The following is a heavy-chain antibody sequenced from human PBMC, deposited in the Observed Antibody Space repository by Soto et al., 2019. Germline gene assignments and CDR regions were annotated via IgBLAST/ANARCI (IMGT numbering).Heavy chain of an antibody. CDR3: ARDYSSSRYYGMDV. CDR2: IYSGGSA. CDR1: GFTVSSNY. Sequence: EVQLVETGGGLIQPGGSLRLSCAASGFTVSSNYMSWVRQAPGKGLGWVSVIYSGGSAYYADSVKGRFTISRDNSKNTLYLQMTSLRAEDTAVYYCARDYSSSRYYGMDVWGQGTTVTVSS. V-gene: IGHV3-53*02. D-gene: IGHD3-22*01. J-gene: IGHJ6*02.